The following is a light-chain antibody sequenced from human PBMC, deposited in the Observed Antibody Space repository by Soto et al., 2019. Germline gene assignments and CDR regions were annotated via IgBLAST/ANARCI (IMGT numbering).Light chain of an antibody. CDR1: QSISNY. V-gene: IGKV1-39*01. Sequence: DIQMTQSPSSLSASVGDRVTITCRASQSISNYLNWYQQKEGKAPNLLIYAATTLQSGVPSRFSGSRSGTVFSLTINSLQPEDFGTYYCQQGYSSPRTFGQGTKVEVK. CDR3: QQGYSSPRT. J-gene: IGKJ1*01. CDR2: AAT.